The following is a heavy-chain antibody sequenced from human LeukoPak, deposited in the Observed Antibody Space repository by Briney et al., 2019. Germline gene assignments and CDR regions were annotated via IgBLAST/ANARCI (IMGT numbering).Heavy chain of an antibody. J-gene: IGHJ4*02. V-gene: IGHV1-69*05. Sequence: SVKVSCKASGGTFSSYIITWVRQAPGQGLEWMGRIIPIFGTPDYAQKFQGRVTMTRDTSISTAYMELSRLRSDDTAVYYCARDSSGYYTPHFDYWGQGTLVTVSS. CDR1: GGTFSSYI. CDR2: IIPIFGTP. D-gene: IGHD3-22*01. CDR3: ARDSSGYYTPHFDY.